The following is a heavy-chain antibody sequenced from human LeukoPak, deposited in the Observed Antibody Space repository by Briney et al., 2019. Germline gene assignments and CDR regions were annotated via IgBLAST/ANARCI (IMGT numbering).Heavy chain of an antibody. J-gene: IGHJ6*02. CDR3: ARDKSGSYLSYYYYYGMDV. Sequence: GGSLRLSCAASGSTFSSYEMNWVRQAPGKGLEWVSYISSSGSTIYYADSVKGRFTISRDNAKNSLYLQMNSLRAEDTAVYYCARDKSGSYLSYYYYYGMDVWGQGTTVTVSS. V-gene: IGHV3-48*03. CDR1: GSTFSSYE. CDR2: ISSSGSTI. D-gene: IGHD1-26*01.